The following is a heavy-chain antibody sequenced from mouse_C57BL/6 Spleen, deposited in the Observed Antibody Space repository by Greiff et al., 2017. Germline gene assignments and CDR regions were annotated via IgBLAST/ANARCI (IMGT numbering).Heavy chain of an antibody. CDR1: GFSLTSYG. CDR3: ARMGVSTDYYAMDY. V-gene: IGHV2-2*01. J-gene: IGHJ4*01. Sequence: VKLMESGPGLVQPSQSLSITCTVSGFSLTSYGVHWVRQSPGKGLEWLGVIWSGGSTDYNAAFISRLSISKDNSKSQVFCKMNSLQADDTAIYYCARMGVSTDYYAMDYWGQGTSVTVSS. CDR2: IWSGGST.